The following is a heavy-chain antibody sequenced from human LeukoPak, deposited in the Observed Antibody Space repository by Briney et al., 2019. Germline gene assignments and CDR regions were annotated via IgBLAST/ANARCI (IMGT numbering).Heavy chain of an antibody. CDR3: ARDGYYDILTVDYFDY. Sequence: GASVKVSCKASGATFTAYYIHWVRQAPGQGLEWMGWINPNNGGTNYAQKLQGRVTMTTDTSTSTAYMELRSLRSDDTAVYYCARDGYYDILTVDYFDYWGQGTLVTVSS. CDR1: GATFTAYY. D-gene: IGHD3-9*01. J-gene: IGHJ4*02. CDR2: INPNNGGT. V-gene: IGHV1-2*02.